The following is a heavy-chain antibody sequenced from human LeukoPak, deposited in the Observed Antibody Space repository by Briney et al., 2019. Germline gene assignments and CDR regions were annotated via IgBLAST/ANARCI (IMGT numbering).Heavy chain of an antibody. Sequence: SETLSLTCTVSGGSISSSSYYWGWIRQPPGKGLEWSGSIYYSGSTYYNPSLKSRATISVDTSKNQFSLKLSSVTAADTAVYYCASSIGYCSSTSCWDAFDIWGQGTMVTVSS. CDR3: ASSIGYCSSTSCWDAFDI. CDR1: GGSISSSSYY. V-gene: IGHV4-39*01. D-gene: IGHD2-2*01. CDR2: IYYSGST. J-gene: IGHJ3*02.